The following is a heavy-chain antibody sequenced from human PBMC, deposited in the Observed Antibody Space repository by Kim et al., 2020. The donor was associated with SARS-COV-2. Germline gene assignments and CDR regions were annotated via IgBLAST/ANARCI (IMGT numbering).Heavy chain of an antibody. D-gene: IGHD3-9*01. Sequence: ASVKVSCKASGYRFTSFYIHWVRQAPGQGLEWMGVINPSGGTTTYAQKFQGRVDLTRDKSTSTVYMELSSLRSEDTAVYYCARVRDDIVSGSYHYYGMDVWGQGTTVTVSS. CDR3: ARVRDDIVSGSYHYYGMDV. V-gene: IGHV1-46*01. J-gene: IGHJ6*02. CDR1: GYRFTSFY. CDR2: INPSGGTT.